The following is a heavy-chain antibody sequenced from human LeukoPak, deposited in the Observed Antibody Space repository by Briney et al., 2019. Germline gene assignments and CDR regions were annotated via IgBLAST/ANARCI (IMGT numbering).Heavy chain of an antibody. CDR1: GFTFSTYA. J-gene: IGHJ4*02. CDR2: IRDGGGST. CDR3: AKRITVGVTGYYFDY. Sequence: TGGSLRLSCAVSGFTFSTYAMSWVRQAPEKGLEWVSVIRDGGGSTYYADSVKGRFTISRDNSKNTLYLQMNSLRAEDTAVYYCAKRITVGVTGYYFDYWGREPWSPSPQ. D-gene: IGHD1-26*01. V-gene: IGHV3-23*01.